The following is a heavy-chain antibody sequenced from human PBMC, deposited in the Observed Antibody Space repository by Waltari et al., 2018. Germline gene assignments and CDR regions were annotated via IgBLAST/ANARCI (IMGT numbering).Heavy chain of an antibody. D-gene: IGHD3-3*01. V-gene: IGHV3-23*01. J-gene: IGHJ6*02. Sequence: QLLESGGGLVQPGGSLRLSCAASGFTFASYAMPWVRQAPGKGLEWVSAVRGSGTNTYYADSVKGRFTISRDNSENTLYLQMNSLRAEDTAVYYCAKGHERDFDFWSGYYEVHYYYAMDVWGQGTTVTVAS. CDR3: AKGHERDFDFWSGYYEVHYYYAMDV. CDR2: VRGSGTNT. CDR1: GFTFASYA.